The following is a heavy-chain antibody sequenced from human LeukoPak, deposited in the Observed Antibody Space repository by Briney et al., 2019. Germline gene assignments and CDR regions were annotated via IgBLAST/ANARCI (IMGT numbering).Heavy chain of an antibody. CDR3: ARADCSSTSCYQLEDY. Sequence: GASVKVSCKASGYTFTGYYMHWVRQAPGQGLEWMGWINPNSGGTNYAQKFQGRVTMTRDTSISTAYMELSRLRSDDTAVYYCARADCSSTSCYQLEDYWGQGTLVTVSS. J-gene: IGHJ4*02. CDR1: GYTFTGYY. CDR2: INPNSGGT. D-gene: IGHD2-2*01. V-gene: IGHV1-2*02.